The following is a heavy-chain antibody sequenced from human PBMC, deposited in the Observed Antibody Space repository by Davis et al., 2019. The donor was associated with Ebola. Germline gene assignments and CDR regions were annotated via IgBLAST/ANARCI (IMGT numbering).Heavy chain of an antibody. CDR2: ISYDGSNK. J-gene: IGHJ6*02. Sequence: GESLKISCAASGFTFSSYAMHWVRQAPGKGLEWVAVISYDGSNKYYADSVKGRFTISRDNSKNTLYLQMNSLRAEDTAVYYCAKALFPLEYYGMDVWGQGTTVTVSS. CDR1: GFTFSSYA. V-gene: IGHV3-30*04. D-gene: IGHD3-3*01. CDR3: AKALFPLEYYGMDV.